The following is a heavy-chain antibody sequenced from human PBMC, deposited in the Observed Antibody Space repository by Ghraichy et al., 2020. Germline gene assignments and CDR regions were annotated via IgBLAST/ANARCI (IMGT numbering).Heavy chain of an antibody. CDR3: ARDSAKRGYFDY. J-gene: IGHJ4*02. CDR2: IYSGGTT. V-gene: IGHV3-53*01. CDR1: GFTVSSNY. Sequence: GSLRLSCAASGFTVSSNYMSWVRQAPGKGLEWVSVIYSGGTTYYADSVKGRFTISRDNSKNTLYLQMNSLRAEDTAVYYCARDSAKRGYFDYWGQGTLVTVSS. D-gene: IGHD6-25*01.